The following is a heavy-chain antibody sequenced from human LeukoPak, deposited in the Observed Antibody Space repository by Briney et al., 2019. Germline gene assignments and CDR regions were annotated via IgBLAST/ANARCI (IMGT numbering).Heavy chain of an antibody. J-gene: IGHJ6*02. CDR3: AREGYSSSSFYYYYGMDV. Sequence: PGGSLRLSCAASGFTFISYSMTWVRQAPGKGLEWVSSISSSSSYIYYADSVKGRFTISRDNAKNSLYLQMNSLRAEDTAVYYCAREGYSSSSFYYYYGMDVWGQGTTVTVSS. V-gene: IGHV3-21*01. CDR2: ISSSSSYI. D-gene: IGHD6-6*01. CDR1: GFTFISYS.